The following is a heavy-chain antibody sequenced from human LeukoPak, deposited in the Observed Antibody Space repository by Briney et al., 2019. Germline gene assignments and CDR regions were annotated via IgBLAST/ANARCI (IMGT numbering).Heavy chain of an antibody. CDR2: IYYTGST. V-gene: IGHV4-59*08. D-gene: IGHD6-13*01. Sequence: PSKTLSLTCTVSGGSINTYFWTWIRQPPGRGLEWIGNIYYTGSTNYNPSLKSRVTISQSKNHFSLELNSVTAADTAVYYCATHRGDSSSWFDFDSWGQGTLVTVSS. J-gene: IGHJ4*02. CDR3: ATHRGDSSSWFDFDS. CDR1: GGSINTYF.